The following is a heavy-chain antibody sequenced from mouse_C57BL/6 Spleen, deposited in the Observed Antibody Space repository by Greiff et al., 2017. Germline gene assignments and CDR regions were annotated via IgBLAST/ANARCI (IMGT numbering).Heavy chain of an antibody. V-gene: IGHV1-26*01. Sequence: EVQLHQSGPELVKPGASVKISCKASGYTFTDYYMNWVKQSPGKSLEWIGDINPNNGGTSYNQKFKGKATLTVDKSSSTAYMELRSLTSEDSAVYYCARGYGSGSWFAYWGQGTLVTVSA. J-gene: IGHJ3*01. CDR2: INPNNGGT. CDR3: ARGYGSGSWFAY. D-gene: IGHD1-1*01. CDR1: GYTFTDYY.